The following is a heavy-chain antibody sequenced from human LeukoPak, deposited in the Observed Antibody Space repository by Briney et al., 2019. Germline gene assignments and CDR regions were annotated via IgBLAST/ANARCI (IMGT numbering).Heavy chain of an antibody. CDR2: IKQDGSEK. Sequence: GGSLRLSCAASGFTFSSYWMSWVRQAPVKGLDWVANIKQDGSEKYYVDSVKGRFTISRDNAKKSLYLQMNSLRAEDTAVYYCASDISFRDYWGQGTLVTVSS. CDR1: GFTFSSYW. J-gene: IGHJ4*02. CDR3: ASDISFRDY. D-gene: IGHD3-16*02. V-gene: IGHV3-7*01.